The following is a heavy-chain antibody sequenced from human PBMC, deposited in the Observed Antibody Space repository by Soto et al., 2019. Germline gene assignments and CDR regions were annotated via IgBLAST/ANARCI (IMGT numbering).Heavy chain of an antibody. V-gene: IGHV6-1*01. Sequence: SQTLSLTCAISGDSVSSNSAAWNWIRQSPSRGLEWLGRTYYRSKWYNDYAVSVKSRITISPDTSKNQFSLQLNSVTPEDTAVYYCAREVTMIVVVIRASYGMDVWGQGTTVTVSS. CDR3: AREVTMIVVVIRASYGMDV. D-gene: IGHD3-22*01. CDR2: TYYRSKWYN. CDR1: GDSVSSNSAA. J-gene: IGHJ6*02.